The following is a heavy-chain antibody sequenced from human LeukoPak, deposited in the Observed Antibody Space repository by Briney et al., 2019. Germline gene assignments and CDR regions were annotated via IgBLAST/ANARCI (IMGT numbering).Heavy chain of an antibody. Sequence: SVKVSCKASGGTFSSYTISWVRQAPGQGLEWMGRIIPILGIANYAQKFQGRVTITADKSTSTAYMELSSLRSEDTAVYYCAREGSGSYYGLWGQGTLVTVSS. CDR2: IIPILGIA. CDR1: GGTFSSYT. CDR3: AREGSGSYYGL. V-gene: IGHV1-69*04. D-gene: IGHD3-10*01. J-gene: IGHJ4*02.